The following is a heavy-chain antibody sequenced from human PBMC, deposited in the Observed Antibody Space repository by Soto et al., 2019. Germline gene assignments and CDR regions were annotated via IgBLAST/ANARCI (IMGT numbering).Heavy chain of an antibody. D-gene: IGHD3-10*01. J-gene: IGHJ3*01. CDR1: VYSFTGNS. V-gene: IGHV1-18*04. CDR3: ARDQIWFPA. CDR2: ISAYNGNT. Sequence: ASVKVCCEDSVYSFTGNSRHWVRQAPGQGLEWLGWISAYNGNTNYAQKLQGRVTMTTDTSTSTAYMELRSLRSDDTAVYYCARDQIWFPAWGQGTMVTVSS.